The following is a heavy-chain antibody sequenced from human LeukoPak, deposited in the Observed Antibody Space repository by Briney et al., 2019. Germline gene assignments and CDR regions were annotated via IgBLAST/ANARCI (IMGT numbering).Heavy chain of an antibody. CDR3: ARVRKDCSSTSCYTVDY. J-gene: IGHJ4*02. D-gene: IGHD2-2*02. Sequence: PSETLSLTCAVYGGSFSGYYWSWIRQPPGKGLEWIGEINHSGSTNYNPSLKSRVTISVDTSKNQFSLKLSSVTAADTAVYYCARVRKDCSSTSCYTVDYWGQGTLVTVSS. V-gene: IGHV4-34*01. CDR1: GGSFSGYY. CDR2: INHSGST.